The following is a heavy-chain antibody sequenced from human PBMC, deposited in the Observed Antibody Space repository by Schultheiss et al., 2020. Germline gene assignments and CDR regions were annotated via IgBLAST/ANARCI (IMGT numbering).Heavy chain of an antibody. J-gene: IGHJ4*02. CDR2: INHSGST. D-gene: IGHD5-18*01. CDR3: ASLGYSYGPNFDY. Sequence: SETLSLTCTVSGGSVSSGRYYWSWIRQPPGKGLEWIGEINHSGSTNYNPSLKSRVTISVDTSKNQFSLKLSSVTAADTAVYYCASLGYSYGPNFDYWGQGTLVTVYS. V-gene: IGHV4-61*01. CDR1: GGSVSSGRYY.